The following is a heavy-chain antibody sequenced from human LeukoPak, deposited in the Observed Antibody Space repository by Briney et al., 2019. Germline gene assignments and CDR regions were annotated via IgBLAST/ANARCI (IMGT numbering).Heavy chain of an antibody. J-gene: IGHJ4*02. V-gene: IGHV3-48*04. CDR2: IGSSGSTV. D-gene: IGHD3-3*01. Sequence: PGGSLRLSCAASGFTFSSYGMHWVRQAPGKGLEWVSYIGSSGSTVYYADSVKGRFSISRDNAKNSLYLQMNSLRAEDTAVYYCARVTIFGVADLKYFDYWGQGTLVTVSS. CDR1: GFTFSSYG. CDR3: ARVTIFGVADLKYFDY.